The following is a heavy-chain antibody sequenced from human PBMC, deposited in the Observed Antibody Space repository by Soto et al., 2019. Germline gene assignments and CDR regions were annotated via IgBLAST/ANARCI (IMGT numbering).Heavy chain of an antibody. D-gene: IGHD1-1*01. J-gene: IGHJ5*02. CDR2: ISAYNGDT. CDR3: ARDSMGTQTNAWLDP. V-gene: IGHV1-18*04. CDR1: GYTFTNYG. Sequence: ASVKVSCKASGYTFTNYGISWLRQAPGRGLEWMGWISAYNGDTNFAQKVQGRVTLTTDTSTSTAYMELWSLTSADTAMYYCARDSMGTQTNAWLDPWGQGILVTVSS.